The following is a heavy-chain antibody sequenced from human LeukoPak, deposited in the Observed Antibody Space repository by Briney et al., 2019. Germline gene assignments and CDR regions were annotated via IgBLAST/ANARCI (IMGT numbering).Heavy chain of an antibody. CDR3: ARDRTVTTFDS. CDR2: IKGDDSAR. D-gene: IGHD4-17*01. CDR1: GFTFSTYW. V-gene: IGHV3-7*01. J-gene: IGHJ4*02. Sequence: GGSLRLSCAASGFTFSTYWMAWVRQAPGKGLEWVANIKGDDSARHQADSVKGRFTISRDNAQNSMYLQMSSLRGEDTAIYYCARDRTVTTFDSWGQGTLVTVSS.